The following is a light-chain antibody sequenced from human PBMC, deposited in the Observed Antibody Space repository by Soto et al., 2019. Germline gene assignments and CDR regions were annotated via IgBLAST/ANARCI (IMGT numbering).Light chain of an antibody. CDR1: SSDVGGYNR. CDR3: SSYTSSSTYV. CDR2: EVS. V-gene: IGLV2-18*02. Sequence: QSVLTQPPSVSGYPGQSVTISCTGTSSDVGGYNRVSWYRQPPGTAPKLMIYEVSSRPSGVPDRFSGSKSGNTASLTISGLQAEDEADYYCSSYTSSSTYVFGTGTKVTVL. J-gene: IGLJ1*01.